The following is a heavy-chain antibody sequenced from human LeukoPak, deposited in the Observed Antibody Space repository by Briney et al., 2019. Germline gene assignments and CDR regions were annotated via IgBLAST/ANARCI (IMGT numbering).Heavy chain of an antibody. CDR3: ARDLWGVPAAIHYFDY. V-gene: IGHV3-21*01. J-gene: IGHJ4*02. Sequence: GGSLRLSCAASGFTFSSYSMNWVRQAPGKGLEWVSSISSSSYIHYADSVKGRFTISRDNAKNSLYLQMNSLRAEDTAVYYCARDLWGVPAAIHYFDYWGQGTLVTVSS. CDR1: GFTFSSYS. CDR2: ISSSSYI. D-gene: IGHD2-2*02.